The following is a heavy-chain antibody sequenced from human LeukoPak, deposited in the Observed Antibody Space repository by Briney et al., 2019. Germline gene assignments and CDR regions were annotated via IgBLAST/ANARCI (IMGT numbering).Heavy chain of an antibody. CDR3: ARVMAARREDLNWFDP. CDR1: GGSISSSGSY. J-gene: IGHJ5*02. CDR2: IYYSGDT. V-gene: IGHV4-39*07. Sequence: SETLSLTCTVSGGSISSSGSYWGWMRQPPGEGLEWIEWIYYSGDTSNPSLKSRVTISVDTSKNQFSLNLTSVNAADTAVYYCARVMAARREDLNWFDPWGQGTLVTVSS. D-gene: IGHD6-6*01.